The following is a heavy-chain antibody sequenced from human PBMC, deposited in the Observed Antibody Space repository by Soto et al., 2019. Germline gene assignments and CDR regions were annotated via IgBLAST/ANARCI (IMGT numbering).Heavy chain of an antibody. CDR3: EKDDPSGRYSLDY. CDR2: ISYYGTNE. J-gene: IGHJ4*02. V-gene: IGHV3-30*18. Sequence: QVQLVESGGGVVQPGRSLRLSCEASGFTFSGYGMHWVRQAPGKGLEWVAVISYYGTNEYYEDSVKGRFTISRDNSKNTLYLQMNSLRIEDTAVYFCEKDDPSGRYSLDYCGQGSQVTVSS. CDR1: GFTFSGYG. D-gene: IGHD1-26*01.